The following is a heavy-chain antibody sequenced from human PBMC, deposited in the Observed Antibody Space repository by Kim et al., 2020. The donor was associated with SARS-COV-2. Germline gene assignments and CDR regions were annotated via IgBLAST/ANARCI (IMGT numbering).Heavy chain of an antibody. D-gene: IGHD2-2*01. CDR3: ARDLPVVVVPAALFFADCYYGMDV. CDR1: GYTFTSYY. CDR2: INPSGGST. V-gene: IGHV1-46*01. J-gene: IGHJ6*02. Sequence: ASVKVSCKASGYTFTSYYMHWVRQAPGQGLEWMGIINPSGGSTSYAQKFQGRVTMTRDTSTSTVYMELSSLRSEDTAVYYCARDLPVVVVPAALFFADCYYGMDVWGQGTRVTVSS.